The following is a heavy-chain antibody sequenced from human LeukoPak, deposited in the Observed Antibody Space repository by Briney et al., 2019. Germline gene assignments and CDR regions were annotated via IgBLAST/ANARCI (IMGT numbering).Heavy chain of an antibody. D-gene: IGHD3-10*01. J-gene: IGHJ6*04. CDR3: AELGITMVVGV. Sequence: PGGSLRLSCAASGFTFSSYEMNWVRQAPGKGLEWVSYISSSGSTIYYADSVKGRFSICRVNAKNSLYLQMHSLRAEGTAVYYCAELGITMVVGVWGKGTTVTISS. CDR1: GFTFSSYE. CDR2: ISSSGSTI. V-gene: IGHV3-48*03.